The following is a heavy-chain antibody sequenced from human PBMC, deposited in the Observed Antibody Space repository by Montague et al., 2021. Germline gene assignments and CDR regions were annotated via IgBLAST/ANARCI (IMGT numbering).Heavy chain of an antibody. CDR2: IKKDGTEK. J-gene: IGHJ4*02. V-gene: IGHV3-7*05. Sequence: SLSLSLSASGFPFSSYWMIWVRQAPGKGLEWVASIKKDGTEKYYGDSVMGRFTISRDNAKTSLYLQMSALRAEDTAVYFCSRAWVRSGFDSWGQGTLVTVSS. CDR3: SRAWVRSGFDS. D-gene: IGHD4-17*01. CDR1: GFPFSSYW.